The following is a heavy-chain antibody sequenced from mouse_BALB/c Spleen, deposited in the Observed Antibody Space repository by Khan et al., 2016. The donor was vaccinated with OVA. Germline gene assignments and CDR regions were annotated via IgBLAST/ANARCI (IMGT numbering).Heavy chain of an antibody. Sequence: EVQLQESGPSLVKPSQTLSLTCSVTGDSITSGYWNWIRKFPGNKLEYMGYISYSGSTYYNPSLKSRISITRDTSKNQYYLQLNSVTTEHTATYDCARDTTYAHGYFDVWGAGTTVTVSS. CDR2: ISYSGST. V-gene: IGHV3-8*02. CDR3: ARDTTYAHGYFDV. CDR1: GDSITSGY. D-gene: IGHD1-1*01. J-gene: IGHJ1*01.